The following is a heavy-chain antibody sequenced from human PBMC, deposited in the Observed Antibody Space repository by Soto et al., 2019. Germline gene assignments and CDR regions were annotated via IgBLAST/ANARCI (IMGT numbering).Heavy chain of an antibody. D-gene: IGHD3-22*01. CDR1: GGSFSGYY. J-gene: IGHJ4*02. CDR2: IHHSGST. Sequence: SETLSLTCAVYGGSFSGYYWSWIRQPPGKGLEWIGEIHHSGSTNYNPSLKSRVTISVDTSKNQFSLKLSSVTAADTAVYYCARGGGSTGYMAYWGQGTLVTVSS. CDR3: ARGGGSTGYMAY. V-gene: IGHV4-34*01.